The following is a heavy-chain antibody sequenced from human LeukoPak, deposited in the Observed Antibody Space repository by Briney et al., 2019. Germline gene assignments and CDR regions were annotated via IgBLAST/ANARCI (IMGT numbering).Heavy chain of an antibody. CDR2: ISWNSGSI. J-gene: IGHJ5*02. D-gene: IGHD6-13*01. V-gene: IGHV3-9*01. CDR3: AKVYSSSWYAGWSDP. CDR1: GFTFDAYA. Sequence: GGSLRLSCAASGFTFDAYAMHWVRQAPGKGLEWVSGISWNSGSIGYADSVKGRFTISRDNPKNSLYLQMNSLRAEDTALYYCAKVYSSSWYAGWSDPWGQGTLVTVSS.